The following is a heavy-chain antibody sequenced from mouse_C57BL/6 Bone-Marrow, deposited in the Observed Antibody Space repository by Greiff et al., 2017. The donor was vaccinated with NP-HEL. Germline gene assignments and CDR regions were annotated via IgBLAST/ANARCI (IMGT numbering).Heavy chain of an antibody. V-gene: IGHV2-9-1*01. J-gene: IGHJ4*01. CDR1: GFSLTSYA. CDR3: ARGWLLRPYYAMDY. CDR2: IWTGGGT. Sequence: VQVVESGPGLVAPSQSLSITCTVSGFSLTSYAISWVRQPPGQGLEWLGVIWTGGGTNYNSAPKSRLSISKDNSKSQVFLKMNSLQTDDTARYYCARGWLLRPYYAMDYWGQGTSVTVSS. D-gene: IGHD2-3*01.